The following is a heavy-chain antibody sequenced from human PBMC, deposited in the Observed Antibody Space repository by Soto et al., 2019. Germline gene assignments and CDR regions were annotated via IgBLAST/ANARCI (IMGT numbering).Heavy chain of an antibody. V-gene: IGHV1-3*01. CDR1: GYTFSTHA. CDR3: ARGKGMEENYYYYGLDI. D-gene: IGHD1-1*01. J-gene: IGHJ6*02. Sequence: GASVKVSCKASGYTFSTHAMHWVCQAPGQSLEWMGWINGGTGQTKHSHRFQDRVTITRDTSASTAYMELSSLRSEDTAVYYCARGKGMEENYYYYGLDIWGQGTTVTVSS. CDR2: INGGTGQT.